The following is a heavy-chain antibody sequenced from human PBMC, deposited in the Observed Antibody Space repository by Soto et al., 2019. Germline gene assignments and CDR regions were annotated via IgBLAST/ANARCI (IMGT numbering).Heavy chain of an antibody. Sequence: ASVKVSCKASGYTFTVYYMHWVRQAPGQGLEWMGWINPNSGGPNYAQKFQGRVTMTRDTSISTAYMELSSLRSDDTAVYYCAREVAIGSGKWFEPWGQGTLFTVSS. J-gene: IGHJ5*02. CDR3: AREVAIGSGKWFEP. CDR2: INPNSGGP. D-gene: IGHD2-15*01. CDR1: GYTFTVYY. V-gene: IGHV1-2*02.